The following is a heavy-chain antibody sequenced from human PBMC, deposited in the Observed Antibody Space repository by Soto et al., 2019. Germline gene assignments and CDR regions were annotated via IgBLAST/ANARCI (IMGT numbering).Heavy chain of an antibody. CDR3: ARSITMVRGYYYYGMDV. Sequence: SETLSLTCTVSGGSISSSSYYWGWIRQPPGKGLEWIGSIYYSGSTYYNPSLKSRVTISVDTSKNQFSLKLSSVTAADTAVYYCARSITMVRGYYYYGMDVWGQGTTVTVSS. D-gene: IGHD3-10*01. CDR1: GGSISSSSYY. J-gene: IGHJ6*02. V-gene: IGHV4-39*01. CDR2: IYYSGST.